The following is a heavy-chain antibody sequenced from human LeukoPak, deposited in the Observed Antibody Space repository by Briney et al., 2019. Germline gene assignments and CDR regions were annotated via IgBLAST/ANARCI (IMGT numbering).Heavy chain of an antibody. D-gene: IGHD1-26*01. Sequence: SETLSLTCTVSGGSISSYYWSWIRQPPGKGLEWIGYVFYSRSTNYNPSLKSRVTISLDTSKNQFSLKLSSVTAADTAVYYCARTLTDIVGTPRTLDIWGQGTMVTVSS. V-gene: IGHV4-59*01. CDR3: ARTLTDIVGTPRTLDI. CDR1: GGSISSYY. J-gene: IGHJ3*02. CDR2: VFYSRST.